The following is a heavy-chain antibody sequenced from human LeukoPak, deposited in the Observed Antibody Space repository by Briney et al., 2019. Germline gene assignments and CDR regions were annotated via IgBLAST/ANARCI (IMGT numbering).Heavy chain of an antibody. CDR1: GYSFTSYY. CDR3: AREAYDSGSFRTDYYYMDV. Sequence: ASVKVSCKASGYSFTSYYMHWVRQAPGQGLEWMGWIYPNSGGTNYAQKFQGRVTVTRDTSISTAYMELSRLRSDDTAVYYCAREAYDSGSFRTDYYYMDVWGKGTTVTISS. J-gene: IGHJ6*03. D-gene: IGHD3-10*01. CDR2: IYPNSGGT. V-gene: IGHV1-2*02.